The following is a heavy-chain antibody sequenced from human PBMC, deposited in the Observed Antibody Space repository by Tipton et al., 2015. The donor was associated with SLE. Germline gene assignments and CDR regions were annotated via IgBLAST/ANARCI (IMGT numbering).Heavy chain of an antibody. CDR3: ARAGGYDYYYSGMDV. V-gene: IGHV4-61*01. J-gene: IGHJ6*02. CDR2: INNTGST. Sequence: TLSLTCTVSGYSISSGYYWTWIRQPPGKGLEWIGYINNTGSTNYNPSLKSRATISVGTSRNQFSLNLNSVTAADTAVYYCARAGGYDYYYSGMDVWGQGTTVTVSS. CDR1: GYSISSGYY. D-gene: IGHD5-12*01.